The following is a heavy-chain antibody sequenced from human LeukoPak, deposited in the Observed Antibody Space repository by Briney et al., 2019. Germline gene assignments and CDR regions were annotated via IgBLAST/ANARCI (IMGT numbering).Heavy chain of an antibody. Sequence: SQTLSLTCAISGDYVSRNSVAWNWIRQSPSRGLQWLGRTYYRSKWYNDYAVSVKSRITINPDTSKNQFSLHLNSVTPEDTAVYYCARDLGLNKGLQIWGQGTTVTVSS. J-gene: IGHJ3*02. CDR1: GDYVSRNSVA. D-gene: IGHD5-18*01. CDR2: TYYRSKWYN. CDR3: ARDLGLNKGLQI. V-gene: IGHV6-1*01.